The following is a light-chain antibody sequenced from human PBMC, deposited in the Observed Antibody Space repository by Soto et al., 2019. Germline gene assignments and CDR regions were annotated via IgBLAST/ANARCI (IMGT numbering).Light chain of an antibody. Sequence: QSALTQPPSVSAAPGQKVTISCSGGSSNMGRKYVSWYQQLPGTAPKLLIFDNDKRPSVIPDRFSGSRSGTSGTLAITGLQTGDEADYYCGAWDTSLSVVVFGGGTKLTVL. CDR2: DND. CDR3: GAWDTSLSVVV. J-gene: IGLJ3*02. V-gene: IGLV1-51*01. CDR1: SSNMGRKY.